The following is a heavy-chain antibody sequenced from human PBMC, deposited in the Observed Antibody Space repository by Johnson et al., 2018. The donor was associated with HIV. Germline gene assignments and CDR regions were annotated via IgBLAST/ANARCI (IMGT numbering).Heavy chain of an antibody. CDR3: ATFGYTSGWIVTDDAFDV. CDR2: ISYDGSSK. D-gene: IGHD6-19*01. V-gene: IGHV3-30-3*01. Sequence: QVQLVESGGGVVQPGRSLRLACAASAFTFSNYAMHWVRQAPGKGLECVAVISYDGSSKYYAESLNGRISISRDNSMTNLYLKMNSLRAEDTAVYYCATFGYTSGWIVTDDAFDVWGHGTLVTVAS. CDR1: AFTFSNYA. J-gene: IGHJ3*01.